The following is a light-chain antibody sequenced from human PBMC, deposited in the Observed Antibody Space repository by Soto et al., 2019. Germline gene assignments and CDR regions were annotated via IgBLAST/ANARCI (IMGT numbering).Light chain of an antibody. J-gene: IGLJ1*01. CDR3: QSYDSGLSHV. Sequence: QSVLTQPPSVSGAPGQRVTISCTGRRSNIGAGYDVHWYQQLPGTAPKLLIYGNNNRPSGVPDRFSGSKSGTSASLAITGLQAEDEADYYCQSYDSGLSHVFGTGTKLTVL. CDR2: GNN. CDR1: RSNIGAGYD. V-gene: IGLV1-40*01.